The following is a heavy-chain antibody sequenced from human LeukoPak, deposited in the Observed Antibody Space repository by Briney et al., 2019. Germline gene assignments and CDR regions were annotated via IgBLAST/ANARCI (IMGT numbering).Heavy chain of an antibody. J-gene: IGHJ4*02. V-gene: IGHV4-34*01. CDR3: ARVLAARRRFDY. D-gene: IGHD6-6*01. CDR2: INHSGST. CDR1: GGSFSGYY. Sequence: SETLSLTCAVYGGSFSGYYWSWIRQPPGKGLEWIGEINHSGSTNYNPSLKSRVTISLDTSKNQFSLKLSSVTAADTAVYYCARVLAARRRFDYWGQGTLVTVSS.